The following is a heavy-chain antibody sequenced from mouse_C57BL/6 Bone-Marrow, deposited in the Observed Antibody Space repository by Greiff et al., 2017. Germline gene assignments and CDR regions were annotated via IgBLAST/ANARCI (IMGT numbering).Heavy chain of an antibody. CDR2: IRSNSSNYAT. Sequence: EVQGVESGGGLVQPKGSLKLSCAASGFTFNTYAMHWVRQAPGKGLEWVARIRSNSSNYATYYADSVKDRFTISRDDSQSMLYLQMNNLKTEETAMYYCLRDIYYSNLGAMDYWGQGTSVTVSS. V-gene: IGHV10-3*01. D-gene: IGHD2-5*01. CDR1: GFTFNTYA. CDR3: LRDIYYSNLGAMDY. J-gene: IGHJ4*01.